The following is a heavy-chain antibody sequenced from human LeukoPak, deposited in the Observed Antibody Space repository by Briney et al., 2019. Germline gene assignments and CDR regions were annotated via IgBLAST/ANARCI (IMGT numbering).Heavy chain of an antibody. D-gene: IGHD3-10*01. V-gene: IGHV3-53*01. CDR1: GFTVSSNY. J-gene: IGHJ4*02. Sequence: GGSLRPSCAASGFTVSSNYMSWVRQAPGKGLEWVSVIYSGGSTYYADSVKGRFTISRDNSKNTLYLQMNSLRAEDTAVYYCASSMNRGDFDYWGQGTLVTVSS. CDR3: ASSMNRGDFDY. CDR2: IYSGGST.